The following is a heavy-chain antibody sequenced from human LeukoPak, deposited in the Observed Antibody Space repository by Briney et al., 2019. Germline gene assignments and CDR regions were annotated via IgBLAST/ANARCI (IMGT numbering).Heavy chain of an antibody. Sequence: PGGSLRLSCAASGFTFSSYAMSWVRQAPGKGLEWVAVISYDGSNKYYADSVKGRFTISRDNSKNTLYLQMNSLRAEDTAVYYCARVLGSSWYYYGMDVWGQGTTVTVSS. CDR3: ARVLGSSWYYYGMDV. CDR1: GFTFSSYA. CDR2: ISYDGSNK. D-gene: IGHD6-13*01. J-gene: IGHJ6*02. V-gene: IGHV3-30-3*01.